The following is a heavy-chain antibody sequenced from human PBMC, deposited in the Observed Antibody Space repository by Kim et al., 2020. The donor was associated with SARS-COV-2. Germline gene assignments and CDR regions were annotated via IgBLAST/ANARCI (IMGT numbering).Heavy chain of an antibody. CDR2: INPSGGST. CDR1: GYTFTSYY. V-gene: IGHV1-46*01. D-gene: IGHD3-10*01. Sequence: ASVKVSCKASGYTFTSYYMHWVRQAPGQGLEWMGIINPSGGSTSYAQKFQGRVTMTRDTSTSTVYMELSSLRSEDTAVYYCARDLGAYGTRLGCDIWGQGTMVTVSS. CDR3: ARDLGAYGTRLGCDI. J-gene: IGHJ3*02.